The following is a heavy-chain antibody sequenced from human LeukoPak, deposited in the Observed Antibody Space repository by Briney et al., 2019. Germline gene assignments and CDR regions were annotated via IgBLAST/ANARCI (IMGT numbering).Heavy chain of an antibody. J-gene: IGHJ2*01. Sequence: KVSCKASGYTFTSYYMHWVRQAPGQGLEWMGITFAGYSYTIYSPSFQGQVTISVDKSISTAYLQWSSLKASDTAMYYCARHFHPAETTGGYFDLWGRGTLVTV. CDR3: ARHFHPAETTGGYFDL. CDR2: TFAGYSYT. V-gene: IGHV5-51*01. CDR1: GYTFTSYY. D-gene: IGHD4-17*01.